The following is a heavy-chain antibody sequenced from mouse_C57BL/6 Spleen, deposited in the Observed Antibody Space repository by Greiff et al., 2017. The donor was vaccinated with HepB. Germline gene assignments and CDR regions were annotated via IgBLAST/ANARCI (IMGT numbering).Heavy chain of an antibody. Sequence: QVQLQQSGPELVKPGASVKISCKASGYAFSSSWMNWVKQRPGKGLEWIGRIYPGDGDTNYNGKFKGKATLHADKSSSTAYMQLSSLTSEDSAVYFCARNYDGYFDYWGQGTTLTVSS. J-gene: IGHJ2*01. V-gene: IGHV1-82*01. CDR2: IYPGDGDT. CDR3: ARNYDGYFDY. CDR1: GYAFSSSW. D-gene: IGHD2-3*01.